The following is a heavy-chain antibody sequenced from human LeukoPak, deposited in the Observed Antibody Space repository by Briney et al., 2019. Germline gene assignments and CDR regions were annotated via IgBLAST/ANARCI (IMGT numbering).Heavy chain of an antibody. D-gene: IGHD6-19*01. J-gene: IGHJ4*02. Sequence: SQTLSLTCAVSGGSISSGGYSWSWIRQPPGKGLEWIGYIYHSGSTYYNPSLKSRVTMSVDTSKNQFSLKLSSVTAADTAVYYCARRGSSGWKLDYWGQGTLVTVSS. V-gene: IGHV4-30-2*01. CDR1: GGSISSGGYS. CDR3: ARRGSSGWKLDY. CDR2: IYHSGST.